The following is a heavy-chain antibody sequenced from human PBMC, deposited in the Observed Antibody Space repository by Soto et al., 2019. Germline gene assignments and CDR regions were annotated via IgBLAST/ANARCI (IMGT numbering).Heavy chain of an antibody. D-gene: IGHD3-10*01. CDR2: VIPMVGMS. CDR1: GGTFNFYS. Sequence: QVQLVQSRAEVKKPGSSVKVSCTASGGTFNFYSISWVRQAPGQGLEWVGRVIPMVGMSEYAQKFQGRVTITADKSTSTAYMNLRSLRSEDTAVYYCATNYGSGSAHFDYWGQGTLVTVSS. CDR3: ATNYGSGSAHFDY. V-gene: IGHV1-69*02. J-gene: IGHJ4*02.